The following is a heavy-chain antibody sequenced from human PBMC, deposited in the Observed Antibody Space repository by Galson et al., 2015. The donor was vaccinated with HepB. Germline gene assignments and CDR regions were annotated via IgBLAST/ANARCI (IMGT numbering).Heavy chain of an antibody. CDR2: ISGSGGST. J-gene: IGHJ3*02. Sequence: SLRLSCAASGFTFSSYAMSWVRQAPGKGLEWVSAISGSGGSTYYADSVKGRFTISRDNSKNTLYLQMNSLRAEDTAVYYCAKDLLAYITIFGSFLSDAFDIWGQGTMVTVSS. CDR1: GFTFSSYA. CDR3: AKDLLAYITIFGSFLSDAFDI. D-gene: IGHD3-3*01. V-gene: IGHV3-23*01.